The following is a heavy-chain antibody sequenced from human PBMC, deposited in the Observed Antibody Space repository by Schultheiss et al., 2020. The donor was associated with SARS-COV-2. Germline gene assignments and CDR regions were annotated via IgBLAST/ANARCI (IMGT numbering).Heavy chain of an antibody. D-gene: IGHD5-18*01. CDR2: INPNSGGT. J-gene: IGHJ6*02. CDR1: GYTFTSYG. V-gene: IGHV1-2*06. Sequence: GESLKISCKASGYTFTSYGISWVRQAPGQGLEWMGRINPNSGGTNYAQKFQGRVTMTRDTSISTAYMELSRLRSDDTAVYYCARDVGYRNGDYYYALDVWGQGTTVTVSS. CDR3: ARDVGYRNGDYYYALDV.